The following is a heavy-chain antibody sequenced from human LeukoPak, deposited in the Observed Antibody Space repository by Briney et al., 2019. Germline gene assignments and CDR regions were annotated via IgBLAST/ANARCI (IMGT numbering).Heavy chain of an antibody. CDR2: ISRSSSYI. V-gene: IGHV3-21*01. CDR1: RFTFSTYT. J-gene: IGHJ4*02. CDR3: ARDWTPRNYYGSGGYYLDY. D-gene: IGHD3-10*01. Sequence: GGSLRLSCAASRFTFSTYTMNWVRQAPGKGLEWVSSISRSSSYIYYIDSVKGRFTISRDNAKNSLHLQMNSLRAEDTAVYYCARDWTPRNYYGSGGYYLDYWGQGILVTVSS.